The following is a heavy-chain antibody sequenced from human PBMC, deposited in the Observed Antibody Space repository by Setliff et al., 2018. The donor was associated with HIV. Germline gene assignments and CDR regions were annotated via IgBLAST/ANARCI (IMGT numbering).Heavy chain of an antibody. V-gene: IGHV4-4*09. CDR3: ARGLDYYGSGSYLPLGY. CDR2: IYTSGSV. D-gene: IGHD3-10*01. J-gene: IGHJ4*02. Sequence: SETLSLTCTVSGGSISSYYWSWIRQPPGKGLEWIGYIYTSGSVNYNPSLNSRVTISVDTSKRQFSLKLSSVTAADTAVYYCARGLDYYGSGSYLPLGYWGQGTLVTAPQ. CDR1: GGSISSYY.